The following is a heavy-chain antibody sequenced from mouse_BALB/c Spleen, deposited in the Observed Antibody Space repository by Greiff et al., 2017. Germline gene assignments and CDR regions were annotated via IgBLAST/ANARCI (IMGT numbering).Heavy chain of an antibody. CDR1: GFTFSSYY. V-gene: IGHV5-6-2*01. J-gene: IGHJ1*01. Sequence: EVKLVESGGGLVKLGGFLKLSCAASGFTFSSYYMSWVRQTPEKRLELVAAINSNGGSTYYPDTVKGRFTISRDNAKNTLYLQMSSLKSEDTALYYCARHDGYDGYWYFDVWGAGTTVTVSS. CDR2: INSNGGST. CDR3: ARHDGYDGYWYFDV. D-gene: IGHD2-2*01.